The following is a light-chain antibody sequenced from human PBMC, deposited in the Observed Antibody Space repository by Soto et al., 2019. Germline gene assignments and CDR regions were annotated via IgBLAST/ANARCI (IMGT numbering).Light chain of an antibody. CDR1: QSISTY. J-gene: IGKJ1*01. Sequence: DIQMTQSPSSLSASVGDSVTITCRASQSISTYLNWYQQKQGKAPNXLIYTTSNLESGVPSRFSGSGSGTDLTLTINSLQPEDFATYFCQQSYSRPRTFGQGTKVDIK. CDR3: QQSYSRPRT. V-gene: IGKV1-39*01. CDR2: TTS.